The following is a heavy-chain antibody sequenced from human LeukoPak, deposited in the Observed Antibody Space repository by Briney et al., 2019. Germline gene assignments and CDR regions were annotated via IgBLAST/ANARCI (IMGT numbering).Heavy chain of an antibody. D-gene: IGHD3-22*01. J-gene: IGHJ4*02. CDR1: GYIFTSYE. CDR3: ARDRFYYDSSGYRY. CDR2: MNPNSGNS. V-gene: IGHV1-8*01. Sequence: ASVKVSCKASGYIFTSYEINWVRQATGQGLEWMGWMNPNSGNSAYAQGFQGRVTMTRNTSINTAYMELSSLRSEDTAVYYCARDRFYYDSSGYRYWGQGTLVTVSS.